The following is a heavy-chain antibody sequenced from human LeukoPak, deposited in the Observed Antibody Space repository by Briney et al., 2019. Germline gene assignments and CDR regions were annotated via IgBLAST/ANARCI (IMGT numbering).Heavy chain of an antibody. CDR3: ARTRGYNYGYGDY. V-gene: IGHV3-69-1*01. D-gene: IGHD5-18*01. Sequence: GGSLRLSCAASGFTVSSNYMSWVRQAPGKGLEWVSYISSSGSLDYADSVKGRFTISRDNAKNSLYLQMNSLRAEDTAVYYCARTRGYNYGYGDYWGQGTLVTVSS. CDR1: GFTVSSNY. J-gene: IGHJ4*02. CDR2: ISSSGSL.